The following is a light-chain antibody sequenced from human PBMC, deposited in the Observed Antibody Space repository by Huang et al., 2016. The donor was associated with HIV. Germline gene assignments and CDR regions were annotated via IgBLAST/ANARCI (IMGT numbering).Light chain of an antibody. CDR1: RNLTNSQ. Sequence: EVGLTQSPGILSLSAGERASLSCRASRNLTNSQLAWYQQKVGQPTRLLVFGAATRGSGVPERFTGGVSGGDFTLSISGLEPDDFATYYCQQYDTFSFGQGTRLE. V-gene: IGKV3-20*01. CDR3: QQYDTFS. CDR2: GAA. J-gene: IGKJ2*01.